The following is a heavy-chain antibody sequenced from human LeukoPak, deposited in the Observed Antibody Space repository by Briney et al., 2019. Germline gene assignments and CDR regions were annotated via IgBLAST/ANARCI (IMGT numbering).Heavy chain of an antibody. CDR2: IQHDGSKK. D-gene: IGHD3-22*01. CDR3: ASGYGYYFDY. Sequence: PGGSLRLSCAASGFTFSNYGIHWVRQAPGQGLEWVAAIQHDGSKKYYGDSVKGRFTISRDNSKNTLYLQMNSLRAEDTAVYYCASGYGYYFDYWGQGTLVTVSS. CDR1: GFTFSNYG. V-gene: IGHV3-33*05. J-gene: IGHJ4*02.